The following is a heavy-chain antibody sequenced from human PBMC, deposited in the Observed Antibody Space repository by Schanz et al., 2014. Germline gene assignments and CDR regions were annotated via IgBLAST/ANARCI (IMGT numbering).Heavy chain of an antibody. J-gene: IGHJ4*02. V-gene: IGHV1-3*01. D-gene: IGHD6-13*01. CDR2: INAANGNT. CDR1: GYSFISHA. Sequence: QVQLVQSGAEVKKPGASVKVSCKASGYSFISHAIHWVRQAPGQRLEWMGWINAANGNTRYSQKFQGRVTITRDTTASTAYMELSSLRSEDTVVYYCTSSGAGYSSSWDFDYWGQGTLVTVSS. CDR3: TSSGAGYSSSWDFDY.